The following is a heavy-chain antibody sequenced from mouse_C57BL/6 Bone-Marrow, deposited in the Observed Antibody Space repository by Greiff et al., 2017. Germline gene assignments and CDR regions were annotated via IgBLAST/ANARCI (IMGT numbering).Heavy chain of an antibody. D-gene: IGHD1-1*01. J-gene: IGHJ4*01. CDR1: GYTFTDYE. V-gene: IGHV1-15*01. Sequence: VKLQQSGAELVRPGASVTLSCKASGYTFTDYEMHWVKQTPVHGLEWIGAIDPETGGTAYNQKFKGKAILTADKSSSTAYMELRSLTSEDSAVYYCTTSYYYGSSYVPMDYWGQGTSVTVSS. CDR3: TTSYYYGSSYVPMDY. CDR2: IDPETGGT.